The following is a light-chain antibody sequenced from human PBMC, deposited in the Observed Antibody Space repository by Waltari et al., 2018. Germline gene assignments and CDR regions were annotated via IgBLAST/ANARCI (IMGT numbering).Light chain of an antibody. CDR2: GSS. Sequence: TQYRAPLSVSRGRRVTLSRTSHKITSNNLAWYQQKPGQAPRPLIYGSSNRPTGIPDRFGGSGSGTDFTLTISRLEPEDFAIYYCQQYTTSRRTFGEGTKVEIK. J-gene: IGKJ4*01. V-gene: IGKV3-20*01. CDR3: QQYTTSRRT. CDR1: HKITSNN.